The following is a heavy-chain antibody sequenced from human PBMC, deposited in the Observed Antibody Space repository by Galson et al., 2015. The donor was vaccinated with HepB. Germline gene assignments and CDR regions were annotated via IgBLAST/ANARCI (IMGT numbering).Heavy chain of an antibody. CDR3: ARDGGKIAYADDY. V-gene: IGHV1-69*13. CDR2: FIPIFGTA. J-gene: IGHJ4*02. Sequence: SVKVSCKASGGTFSSYAISWVRQPPGQGHEWVRGFIPIFGTANYAQKFQGRVTITADESTSTAYMELSILRSEDTALYYWARDGGKIAYADDYWGQGTLVTVSS. CDR1: GGTFSSYA. D-gene: IGHD2-21*01.